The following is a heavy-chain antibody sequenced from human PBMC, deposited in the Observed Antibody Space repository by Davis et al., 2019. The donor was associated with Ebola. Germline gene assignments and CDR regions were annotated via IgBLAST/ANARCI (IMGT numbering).Heavy chain of an antibody. Sequence: GGSLRLSCAASGFTFSSYGMHWVRQAPGKGLEWVAVISYDGSNKYYADSVKGRFTISRDNSKNTLYLQMNSLRAEDTAVYYCASLQYYYDSSGYYYYYYYGMDVWGQGTTVTVSS. J-gene: IGHJ6*02. CDR3: ASLQYYYDSSGYYYYYYYGMDV. CDR1: GFTFSSYG. CDR2: ISYDGSNK. D-gene: IGHD3-22*01. V-gene: IGHV3-30*03.